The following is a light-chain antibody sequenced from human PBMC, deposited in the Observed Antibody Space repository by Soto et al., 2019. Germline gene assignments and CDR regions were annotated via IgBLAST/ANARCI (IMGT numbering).Light chain of an antibody. V-gene: IGKV3-20*01. CDR3: QQYAGSRWT. Sequence: EIVLTQSPATLSASTSARVTMXGWASQSVSSNLAWYQQKPGQAPRLLIYGASSRATGIPDSFSGNGSGTDFTLTISRLEPEDFAVYYCQQYAGSRWTFGQGTKVDIK. J-gene: IGKJ1*01. CDR1: QSVSSN. CDR2: GAS.